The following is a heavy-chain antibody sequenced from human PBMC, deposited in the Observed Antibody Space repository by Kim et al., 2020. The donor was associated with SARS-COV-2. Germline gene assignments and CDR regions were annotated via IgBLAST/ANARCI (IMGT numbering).Heavy chain of an antibody. CDR1: GFTFSSYV. J-gene: IGHJ3*01. CDR3: AKDRTKGQGPPLRFLQWFPHDAFPV. D-gene: IGHD3-3*01. Sequence: GGSLRLSCAASGFTFSSYVMSWVRQAPGKGLEWVSLISGSGDTTYYADSVKGRFTISRDNSKNTLSLQMNSLRAEDTAVYYCAKDRTKGQGPPLRFLQWFPHDAFPVWGQGTMVTGSS. CDR2: ISGSGDTT. V-gene: IGHV3-23*01.